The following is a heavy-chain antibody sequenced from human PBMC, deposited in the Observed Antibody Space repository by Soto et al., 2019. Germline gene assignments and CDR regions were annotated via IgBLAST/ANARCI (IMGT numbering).Heavy chain of an antibody. V-gene: IGHV4-31*03. CDR3: ARAISSSAPDY. CDR1: GGSISSGGYY. J-gene: IGHJ4*02. D-gene: IGHD6-6*01. CDR2: IYYSGST. Sequence: SETLSLTCTVSGGSISSGGYYWSWIRQHPGKGLEWIGYIYYSGSTYYNPSLKSRVTISVDTSKNQFSLKLSSVTAADTAVDYCARAISSSAPDYWGQGTLVTVSS.